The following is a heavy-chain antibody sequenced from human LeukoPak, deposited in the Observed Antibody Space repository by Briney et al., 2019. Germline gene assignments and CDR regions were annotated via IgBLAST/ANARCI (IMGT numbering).Heavy chain of an antibody. CDR1: GGSISSYY. V-gene: IGHV4-59*08. CDR3: ARPSYYDSRGYPPDAFDI. D-gene: IGHD3-22*01. J-gene: IGHJ3*02. CDR2: IYYSGST. Sequence: SETLSLTCTVSGGSISSYYWSWIRQPPGKGLEWIGYIYYSGSTNYNPSLKSRVTISVDTSKNQFSLKLSSVNAADTAVYYCARPSYYDSRGYPPDAFDIWGQGTMVTVPS.